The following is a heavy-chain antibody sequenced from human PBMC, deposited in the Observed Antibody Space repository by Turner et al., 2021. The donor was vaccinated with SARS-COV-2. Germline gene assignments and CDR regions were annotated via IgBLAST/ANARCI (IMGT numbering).Heavy chain of an antibody. CDR1: GDKFSTNG. CDR3: AREGYSGHFDH. D-gene: IGHD4-4*01. V-gene: IGHV1-69*01. J-gene: IGHJ4*02. CDR2: VVPIFGKS. Sequence: QVHLVQSGAEVKTPGSAVKLSCKVSGDKFSTNGISWVRQAPGKGLEWMGGVVPIFGKSNYAQKFQGRVTITADELTTTAYMELSRLTSEDTAVYFCAREGYSGHFDHWGQGTLVTVSS.